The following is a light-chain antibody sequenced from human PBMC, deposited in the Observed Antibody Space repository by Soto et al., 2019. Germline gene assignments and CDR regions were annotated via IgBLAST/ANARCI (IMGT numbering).Light chain of an antibody. CDR1: QSVLYSSNNKNY. CDR2: WAS. CDR3: QQYYRTPPYT. J-gene: IGKJ2*01. Sequence: DIVMTQSPDFLAVSLGERATINCKSCQSVLYSSNNKNYLAWYQQKPGQPPKLLIYWASTRESGVPDRFSGSGSGTDFTLTISSLQAEDVAVYYCQQYYRTPPYTFGQGTKLEIK. V-gene: IGKV4-1*01.